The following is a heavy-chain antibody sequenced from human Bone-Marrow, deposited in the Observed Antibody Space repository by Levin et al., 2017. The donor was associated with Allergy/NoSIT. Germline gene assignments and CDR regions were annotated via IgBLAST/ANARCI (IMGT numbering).Heavy chain of an antibody. CDR1: GVTFSSHW. Sequence: AGGSLRLSCAASGVTFSSHWMHWVRQAPGKGLVWVSGISSSGRTSTSADSVKGRFTISRDNARNTLYLQMNSLRTEDTAVYYCARGRYYGMDVWGQGTTVTVSS. CDR2: ISSSGRTS. J-gene: IGHJ6*02. CDR3: ARGRYYGMDV. V-gene: IGHV3-74*01.